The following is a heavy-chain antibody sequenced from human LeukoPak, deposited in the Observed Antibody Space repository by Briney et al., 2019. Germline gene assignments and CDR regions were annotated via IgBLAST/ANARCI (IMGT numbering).Heavy chain of an antibody. Sequence: QAGGSLRLSCAASGVTFSSYDMHWVRQAPGKGLEWVAVISYDGSDKYYSDSVKGRFTISSDNSKNTLYLQMNSLRAEDTAVYYCARQFDYWGQGALVTVSS. J-gene: IGHJ4*02. CDR2: ISYDGSDK. CDR1: GVTFSSYD. V-gene: IGHV3-30*03. CDR3: ARQFDY.